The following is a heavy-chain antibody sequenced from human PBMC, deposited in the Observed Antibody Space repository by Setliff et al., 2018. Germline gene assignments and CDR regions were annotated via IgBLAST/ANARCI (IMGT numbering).Heavy chain of an antibody. Sequence: SVKVSCKASGGTFRSYGISWVRQAPGQGLEWMGGTIPMFGTANYAQKFQGRVTIITDEFTGTAYMELSSLRTEDTAVYYCAREGVDIRSSTDYRYYMDVWGKGTTVTVSS. CDR2: TIPMFGTA. D-gene: IGHD5-12*01. J-gene: IGHJ6*03. CDR3: AREGVDIRSSTDYRYYMDV. V-gene: IGHV1-69*05. CDR1: GGTFRSYG.